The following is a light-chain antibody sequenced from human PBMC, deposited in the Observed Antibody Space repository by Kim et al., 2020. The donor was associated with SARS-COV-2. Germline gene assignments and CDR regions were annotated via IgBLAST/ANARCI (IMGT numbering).Light chain of an antibody. CDR1: SSDVGGYNS. V-gene: IGLV2-14*03. CDR3: SSWTSSNPYV. J-gene: IGLJ1*01. Sequence: QSALTQPASVSGSPGQSITISCTGTSSDVGGYNSVSWYQQHPGKAPKLIISGVNKRPSGVSNRFSGSKSGNTASLTISGLQAEDETDYCCSSWTSSNPYVFGTGTKFTVL. CDR2: GVN.